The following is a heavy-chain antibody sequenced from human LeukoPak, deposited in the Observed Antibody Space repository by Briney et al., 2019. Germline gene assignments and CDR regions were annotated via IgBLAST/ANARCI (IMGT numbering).Heavy chain of an antibody. CDR2: FDPEDGET. CDR3: ATGLAYSSGWESQVFDY. J-gene: IGHJ4*02. CDR1: GYTLTELS. V-gene: IGHV1-24*01. Sequence: ASVKVSCKVSGYTLTELSMHWVRRAPGKGLEWMGGFDPEDGETIYAQKFQGRVTMTEDTSTDTAYMELSSLRSEDTAVYYCATGLAYSSGWESQVFDYWGQGTLVTVSS. D-gene: IGHD6-19*01.